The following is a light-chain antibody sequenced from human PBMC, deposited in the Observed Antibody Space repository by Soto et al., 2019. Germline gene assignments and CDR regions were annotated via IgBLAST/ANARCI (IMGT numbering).Light chain of an antibody. J-gene: IGLJ1*01. CDR3: EAWDDSLSGYV. V-gene: IGLV1-47*01. Sequence: QSVLTQPPSASGTPGQRVTISCSGSSSNIGSNYVYWYQQLPGTAPKLLIYRNNQRPSGVPDRFSGSKSGTSASLAISGPRYEDEADYYCEAWDDSLSGYVFGTGTKLTVL. CDR1: SSNIGSNY. CDR2: RNN.